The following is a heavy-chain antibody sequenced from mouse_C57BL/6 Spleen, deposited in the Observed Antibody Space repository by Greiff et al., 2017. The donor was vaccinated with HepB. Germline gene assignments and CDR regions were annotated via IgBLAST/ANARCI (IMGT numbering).Heavy chain of an antibody. CDR1: GFTFSSYT. Sequence: EVKLMESGGGLVKPGGSLKLSCAASGFTFSSYTMSWVRQTPEKRLEWVATISGGGGKPYYPEIGKGRFTISRDNAKNTLYLQLSSLRSEDTALYYCARHVLLRHFDYWGQGTTLTVSS. J-gene: IGHJ2*01. V-gene: IGHV5-9*01. CDR3: ARHVLLRHFDY. D-gene: IGHD1-2*01. CDR2: ISGGGGKP.